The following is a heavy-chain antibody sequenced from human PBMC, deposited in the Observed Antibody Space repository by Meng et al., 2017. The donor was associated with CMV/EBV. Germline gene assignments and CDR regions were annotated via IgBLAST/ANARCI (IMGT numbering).Heavy chain of an antibody. J-gene: IGHJ6*02. CDR2: ISSNGGST. D-gene: IGHD4-11*01. CDR1: GFTFSSYA. CDR3: AKDLVIPLYSTPYYYGMDV. Sequence: GGSLRLSCAASGFTFSSYAMHWVRQAPGKGLEYVSAISSNGGSTYYADSVKGRFTISRDNSKNTLYLQMNSLRAEDTAVYYCAKDLVIPLYSTPYYYGMDVWGQGTTVTVSS. V-gene: IGHV3-64*02.